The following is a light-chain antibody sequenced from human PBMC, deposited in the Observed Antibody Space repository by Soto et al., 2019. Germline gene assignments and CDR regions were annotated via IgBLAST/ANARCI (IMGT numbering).Light chain of an antibody. CDR1: QSVSSSY. J-gene: IGKJ5*01. CDR2: DAS. CDR3: QQRSNWPP. Sequence: EIVLTQSPGTLSLSPGERATLSCRASQSVSSSYLAWYQQKPGQAPRLLMFDASSRANGIPDRFRGSGSGTGFTLTISSLEPEDFAVYYCQQRSNWPPFGQGTRLEI. V-gene: IGKV3D-20*02.